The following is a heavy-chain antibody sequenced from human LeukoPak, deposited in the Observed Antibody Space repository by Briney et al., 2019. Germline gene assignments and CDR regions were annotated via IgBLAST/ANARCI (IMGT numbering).Heavy chain of an antibody. Sequence: GGSLRLSCAASVFTFSSYSMNWVRQAPGKGLEWVSFISTSSSYIYYADSVKGRFTISRDNAKKSLVLQMNSLRAEDTAVYYCARDTPSRYWGQGTLVTVSS. V-gene: IGHV3-21*01. J-gene: IGHJ4*02. CDR3: ARDTPSRY. CDR2: ISTSSSYI. CDR1: VFTFSSYS. D-gene: IGHD2-15*01.